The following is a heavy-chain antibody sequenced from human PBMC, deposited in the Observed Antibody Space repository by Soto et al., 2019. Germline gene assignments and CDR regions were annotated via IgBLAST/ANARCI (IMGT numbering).Heavy chain of an antibody. V-gene: IGHV3-7*04. J-gene: IGHJ4*02. CDR2: IKQNGREK. D-gene: IGHD3-16*01. CDR3: ARGRGDY. Sequence: EVQLVESGGGLVQPGGSLRLSCAASEFTFSNYWMSWVRQAPGKGPEWVANIKQNGREKLYVDSVKGRFTISRDNAKNALYLQMNSLRAEDTAVYYCARGRGDYWGLGTLVTVSS. CDR1: EFTFSNYW.